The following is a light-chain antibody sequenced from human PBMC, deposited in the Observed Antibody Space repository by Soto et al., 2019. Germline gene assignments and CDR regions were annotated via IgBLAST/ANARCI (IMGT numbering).Light chain of an antibody. Sequence: QSALTQPPSASGSPGQSVTISCTGTSSDVGGYNYVSWYQQHPGKAPKLLISEVSKRPSGVPDRFSGSMSGNTASLTVSGLQAGDEAAYYCSSLAGNSNVVFGGGTMLTVL. CDR3: SSLAGNSNVV. J-gene: IGLJ2*01. CDR2: EVS. CDR1: SSDVGGYNY. V-gene: IGLV2-8*01.